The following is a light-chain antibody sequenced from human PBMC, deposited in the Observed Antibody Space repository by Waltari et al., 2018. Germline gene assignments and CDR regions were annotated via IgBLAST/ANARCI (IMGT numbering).Light chain of an antibody. Sequence: QSALTQPASVSGSPGQSITISCAGTSSDVGFYNYVSWYQQHPGKAPKLMIYDVFGRPSGVSNRFAGSKSGNTASLTISGLQAEDEADYYCNSYTGSGSGVFGGGTKLTVL. J-gene: IGLJ3*02. CDR2: DVF. CDR3: NSYTGSGSGV. V-gene: IGLV2-14*01. CDR1: SSDVGFYNY.